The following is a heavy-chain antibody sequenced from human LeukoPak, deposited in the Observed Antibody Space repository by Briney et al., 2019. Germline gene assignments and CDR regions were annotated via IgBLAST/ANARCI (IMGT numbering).Heavy chain of an antibody. Sequence: SGTLSLTCTVSGGSISSYYWSWIRQPPGKGLEWIGYIYYSGSTNYNPSLKSRVTISVDTSKNQFSLKLSSVTAADTAVYYCARARYYYDSWPYFDYWGQGTLVTVSS. CDR2: IYYSGST. J-gene: IGHJ4*02. CDR3: ARARYYYDSWPYFDY. D-gene: IGHD3-22*01. V-gene: IGHV4-59*01. CDR1: GGSISSYY.